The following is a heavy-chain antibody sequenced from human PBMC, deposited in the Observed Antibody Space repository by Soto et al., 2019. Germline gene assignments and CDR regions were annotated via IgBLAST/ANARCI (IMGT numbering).Heavy chain of an antibody. V-gene: IGHV3-23*01. CDR2: ITVSGDTT. J-gene: IGHJ4*01. D-gene: IGHD3-22*01. Sequence: GGSLRLSCVASGFSFSSYVMSWVRQAPGMGLEWVAGITVSGDTTRYADSVGGRFTISRDSSKNTLYLEMNTLRAGDTAIYYCAKGEPSGYYYFDFWGHGTMVTVSS. CDR3: AKGEPSGYYYFDF. CDR1: GFSFSSYV.